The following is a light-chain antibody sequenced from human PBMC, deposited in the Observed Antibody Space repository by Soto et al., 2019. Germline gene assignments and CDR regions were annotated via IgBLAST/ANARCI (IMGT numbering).Light chain of an antibody. J-gene: IGKJ1*01. CDR3: QQYNSYS. CDR1: QSISSY. CDR2: AAS. V-gene: IGKV1-5*02. Sequence: DIQMTQSPSTLSGSVGDRVTIICRASQSISSYLNWYQQKPGKAPKLLIYAASSLQSGVPSRFSGSGSGTEFTLTISSLQPDDFATYYCQQYNSYSFGQGTKVDI.